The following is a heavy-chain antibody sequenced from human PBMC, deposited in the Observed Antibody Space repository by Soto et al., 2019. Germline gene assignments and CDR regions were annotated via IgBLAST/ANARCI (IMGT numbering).Heavy chain of an antibody. CDR2: INPGGGQT. D-gene: IGHD3-16*01. Sequence: ASVXVSCKASGYSFTNYYIHWVRQAPGQGPEWLGIINPGGGQTNYAQKFQGRVTMTRDASTRTVYMELSSLRSEDTAVYYCARDYVWGSEAYFDSWGQGTQVTVSS. CDR1: GYSFTNYY. J-gene: IGHJ4*02. V-gene: IGHV1-46*01. CDR3: ARDYVWGSEAYFDS.